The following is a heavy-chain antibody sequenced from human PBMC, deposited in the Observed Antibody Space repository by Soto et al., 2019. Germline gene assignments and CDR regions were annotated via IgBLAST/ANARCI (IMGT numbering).Heavy chain of an antibody. CDR3: AREGAYCSGGSCYSPWFDP. J-gene: IGHJ5*02. D-gene: IGHD2-15*01. Sequence: PSETLSLTCTVSGGSISSYYWSWIRQPPGKGLEWIGYIYYSGSTNYNPSLKSRVTMSVDRSKNQFSLKLSSVTAADTAVYYCAREGAYCSGGSCYSPWFDPWGQGTLVTVSS. V-gene: IGHV4-59*12. CDR2: IYYSGST. CDR1: GGSISSYY.